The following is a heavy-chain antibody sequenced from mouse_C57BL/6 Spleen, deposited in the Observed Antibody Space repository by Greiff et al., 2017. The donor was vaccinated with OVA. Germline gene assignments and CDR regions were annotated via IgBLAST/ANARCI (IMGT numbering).Heavy chain of an antibody. J-gene: IGHJ3*01. D-gene: IGHD2-4*01. Sequence: EVQLVESGGGLVKPGGSLKLSCAASGFTFSSYTMSWVRQTPEKRLEWVATISGGGGNPYYPDSVKGRFTISRDNAKNTLYLQMSSLRSEDTALYYCARQGDYDDWFAYWGQGTLVTVSA. CDR3: ARQGDYDDWFAY. CDR1: GFTFSSYT. CDR2: ISGGGGNP. V-gene: IGHV5-9*01.